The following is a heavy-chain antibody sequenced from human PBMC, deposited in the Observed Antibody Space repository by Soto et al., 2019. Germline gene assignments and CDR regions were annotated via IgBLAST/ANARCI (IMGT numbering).Heavy chain of an antibody. Sequence: PSEAQSVMSTVSGGSISSYYWSWIRQPPGKGLEWIGYIYYSGSTNYNPSLTSRVTISVDASKNQFSLKLSSVTAADTAVYYWARGYYYDSSCYYGNAFDIWGHGTM. CDR3: ARGYYYDSSCYYGNAFDI. CDR1: GGSISSYY. D-gene: IGHD3-22*01. J-gene: IGHJ3*02. V-gene: IGHV4-59*01. CDR2: IYYSGST.